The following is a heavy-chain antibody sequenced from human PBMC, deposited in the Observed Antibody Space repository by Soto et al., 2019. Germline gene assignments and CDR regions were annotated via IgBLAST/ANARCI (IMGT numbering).Heavy chain of an antibody. V-gene: IGHV3-33*02. J-gene: IGHJ1*01. CDR1: GFPFSSYG. CDR3: ASSTN. CDR2: FWYDGSNK. Sequence: GGSLRLSCAASGFPFSSYGMHWVRQAPGKGLDWVAVFWYDGSNKDYADSVKGRFIISRDNYTNTLFLQMNNLRVDDPAVYYCASSTNWGQGTLVT.